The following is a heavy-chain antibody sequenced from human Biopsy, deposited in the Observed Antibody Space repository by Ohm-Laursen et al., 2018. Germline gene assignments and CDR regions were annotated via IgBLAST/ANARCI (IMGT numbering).Heavy chain of an antibody. CDR1: GGTFTNYA. V-gene: IGHV1-69*06. D-gene: IGHD3-22*01. CDR3: ARFPLGAYDSSGSYRAVENLYFDL. Sequence: VASVKVSCKASGGTFTNYAISWVRQAPGQGLEWVGGIIPLFNTANYAQKFQGRVTITADKSTTTAYMELSSLRSEDTAIYYCARFPLGAYDSSGSYRAVENLYFDLWGRGTLVTVSS. CDR2: IIPLFNTA. J-gene: IGHJ2*01.